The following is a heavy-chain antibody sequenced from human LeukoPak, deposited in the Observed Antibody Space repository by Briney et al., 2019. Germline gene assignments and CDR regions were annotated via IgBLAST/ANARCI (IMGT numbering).Heavy chain of an antibody. D-gene: IGHD3-16*01. J-gene: IGHJ4*02. Sequence: GSLRLSCAASGFTFSSYWMSWIRQPPGKGLEWIGSIYYSGSTYYNPSLKSRVTISVDTSKNQFSLKLSSVTAADTAVYYCARASFFLGHYWGQGTLVTVSS. V-gene: IGHV4-39*07. CDR2: IYYSGST. CDR1: GFTFSSYW. CDR3: ARASFFLGHY.